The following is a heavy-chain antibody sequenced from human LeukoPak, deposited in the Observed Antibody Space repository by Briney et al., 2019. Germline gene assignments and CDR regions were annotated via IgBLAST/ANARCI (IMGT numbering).Heavy chain of an antibody. Sequence: SSVKVSCKASGYTFPSYGISWVRQAPGQGLEWMGWITAYNGNTNFAQKFQGRVTTTADTSTSTAFMELRTMRSDDTAVYFCARGSGRAAALGMDVWGQGTTVTVSS. D-gene: IGHD6-13*01. V-gene: IGHV1-18*01. CDR3: ARGSGRAAALGMDV. CDR2: ITAYNGNT. J-gene: IGHJ6*02. CDR1: GYTFPSYG.